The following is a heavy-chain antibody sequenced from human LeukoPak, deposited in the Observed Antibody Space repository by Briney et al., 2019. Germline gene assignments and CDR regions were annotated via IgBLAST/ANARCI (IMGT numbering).Heavy chain of an antibody. CDR1: GGSISSGDYY. J-gene: IGHJ4*02. D-gene: IGHD6-19*01. V-gene: IGHV4-30-4*08. CDR2: IYYSGST. CDR3: ARDRSVAALWGHMGLDY. Sequence: SETLSLTCTVSGGSISSGDYYWSWIRQPPGKGLGWIGYIYYSGSTYYNPSLKSRVTISVDTSKNQFPLKLSSVTAADTAVYYCARDRSVAALWGHMGLDYWGQGTLVTVSS.